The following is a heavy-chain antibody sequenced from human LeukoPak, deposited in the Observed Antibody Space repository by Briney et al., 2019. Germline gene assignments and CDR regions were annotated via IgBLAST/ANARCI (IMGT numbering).Heavy chain of an antibody. CDR3: ARHPLYCSSTSCYYPGNNWFDP. Sequence: GESLKISCKGSGYSFTSYWIGWVRQMPGKGLEWMGIIYPGYSDTRYSPSFQGQVTISADKSISTAYLQWSSLKASDTAMYYCARHPLYCSSTSCYYPGNNWFDPWGQGTLVTVSS. CDR2: IYPGYSDT. J-gene: IGHJ5*02. V-gene: IGHV5-51*01. D-gene: IGHD2-2*01. CDR1: GYSFTSYW.